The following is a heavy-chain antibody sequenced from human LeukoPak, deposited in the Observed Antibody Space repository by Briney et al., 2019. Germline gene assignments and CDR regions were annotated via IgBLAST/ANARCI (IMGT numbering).Heavy chain of an antibody. CDR3: ARAGYSYVRYFDY. V-gene: IGHV4-59*01. CDR1: GGSTSSYC. J-gene: IGHJ4*02. CDR2: IYNSGTT. D-gene: IGHD5-18*01. Sequence: SETLSLTCTVSGGSTSSYCWNWIRQPPGKGLEWIGYIYNSGTTNYNPSLKSRVTISVDTSKNQFSLKLSSVTAADTAVYYCARAGYSYVRYFDYWGQGTLVTVSS.